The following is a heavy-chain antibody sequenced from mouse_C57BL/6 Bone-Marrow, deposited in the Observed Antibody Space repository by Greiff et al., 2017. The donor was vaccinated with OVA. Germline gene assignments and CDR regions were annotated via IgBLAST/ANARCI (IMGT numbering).Heavy chain of an antibody. CDR2: IWSGGST. J-gene: IGHJ4*01. D-gene: IGHD1-1*01. Sequence: VKLQESGPGLVQPSQSLSITCTVSGFSLTSYGVHWVRQSPGKGLEWLGVIWSGGSTDYNAAFISRLSISKDNSKSQVFFKMNSLQADDTAIYYCASPTTVVYYYAMDYWGQGTSVTVSS. V-gene: IGHV2-2*01. CDR3: ASPTTVVYYYAMDY. CDR1: GFSLTSYG.